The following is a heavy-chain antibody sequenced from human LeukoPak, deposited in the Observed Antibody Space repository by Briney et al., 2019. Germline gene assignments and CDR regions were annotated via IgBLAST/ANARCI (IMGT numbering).Heavy chain of an antibody. V-gene: IGHV3-53*01. CDR3: ARDRYYDSSGYYGAFDI. CDR2: IYSGGST. Sequence: GGSLRLSCAASGFTVSSNYMSWVRQAPGKGLEWVSVIYSGGSTYYADSVKGRFTISRDNSKNTLYLQMNSLRAEDTAVYYCARDRYYDSSGYYGAFDIWAQGTMVTVSS. J-gene: IGHJ3*02. D-gene: IGHD3-22*01. CDR1: GFTVSSNY.